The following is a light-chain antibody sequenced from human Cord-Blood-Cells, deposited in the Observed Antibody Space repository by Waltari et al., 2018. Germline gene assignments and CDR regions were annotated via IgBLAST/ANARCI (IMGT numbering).Light chain of an antibody. J-gene: IGLJ1*01. CDR2: DVS. CDR1: SSDVGGYNC. Sequence: QSALTQPASVSGSPGQSITISCPGTSSDVGGYNCVSWYPQHPGKAPSPMVYDVSNRASGLSNRVSGSKSGNTAALSISGLHAADEADYYCSSYTSSSTYVFGTGTKVTVL. CDR3: SSYTSSSTYV. V-gene: IGLV2-14*01.